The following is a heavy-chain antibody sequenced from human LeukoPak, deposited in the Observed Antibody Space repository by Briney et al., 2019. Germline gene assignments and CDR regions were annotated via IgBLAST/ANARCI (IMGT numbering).Heavy chain of an antibody. Sequence: PGGSLRLSCAASGFTVSRNYMSWVRQAPGKGLEWVSVIYSADSAYYAESVRGRLTISRDNSNNTLYLQMNSLIADDTAVYYCAREVGGGATNYFDYWGQGTLVTVSS. J-gene: IGHJ4*02. D-gene: IGHD1-26*01. V-gene: IGHV3-53*01. CDR1: GFTVSRNY. CDR2: IYSADSA. CDR3: AREVGGGATNYFDY.